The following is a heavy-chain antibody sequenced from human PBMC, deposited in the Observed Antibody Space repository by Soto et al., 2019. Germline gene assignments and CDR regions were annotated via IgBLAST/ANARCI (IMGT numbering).Heavy chain of an antibody. D-gene: IGHD3-3*01. J-gene: IGHJ4*02. Sequence: GASVKVSCKVSGYSLSDLSIHWVRQAPGKGLEWMGGLDAEDGETIYAQKLQGRGTMTEDTSTDTAYMELSSLTSEDTAMYYCATLPRTIERTPAAIWSGYYVGYFDYWGQGTLVTVSS. CDR3: ATLPRTIERTPAAIWSGYYVGYFDY. CDR1: GYSLSDLS. CDR2: LDAEDGET. V-gene: IGHV1-24*01.